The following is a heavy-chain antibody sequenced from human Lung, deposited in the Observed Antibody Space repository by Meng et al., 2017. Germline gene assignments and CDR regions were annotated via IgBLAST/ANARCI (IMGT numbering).Heavy chain of an antibody. CDR1: GGSISSCSNY. Sequence: QLQLQESGPGLVKPSEALSLTCTVTGGSISSCSNYWGWIREPPGKRREWIGSIYYSGATYYNPSLKSRVTMSVDTSKNQFSLRLSSVTAADTAVFYCARRVHDGRHYHYFDYWGQGALVTVSS. CDR3: ARRVHDGRHYHYFDY. V-gene: IGHV4-39*01. CDR2: IYYSGAT. D-gene: IGHD3-16*01. J-gene: IGHJ4*02.